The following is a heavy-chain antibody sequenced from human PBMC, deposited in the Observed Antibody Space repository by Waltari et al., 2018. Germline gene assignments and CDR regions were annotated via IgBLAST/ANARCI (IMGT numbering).Heavy chain of an antibody. J-gene: IGHJ4*02. CDR3: ARDGAYCGGDCYSFFDS. V-gene: IGHV3-23*01. CDR2: INTYGGST. Sequence: EVQLLESGGGLVQPGGSLRLSCAASGFTFSRYAMNWVGQAPGKGLEWVSTINTYGGSTYYADSVKGRFTISRDNSKNTLYLQMNSLRAEDTAVYFCARDGAYCGGDCYSFFDSWGQGTLVTVSS. CDR1: GFTFSRYA. D-gene: IGHD2-21*01.